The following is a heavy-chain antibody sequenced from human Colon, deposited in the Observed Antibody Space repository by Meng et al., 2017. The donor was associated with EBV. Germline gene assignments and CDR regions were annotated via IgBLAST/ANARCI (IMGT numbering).Heavy chain of an antibody. CDR2: ISTNTGTP. CDR3: ARGGNFDP. D-gene: IGHD2/OR15-2a*01. J-gene: IGHJ5*02. V-gene: IGHV7-4-1*02. CDR1: ASSCGNDT. Sequence: LVRSGSAFDTTLASTNVSCMCSASSCGNDTINWIRPYNGRGLEWMGWISTNTGTPTYTQGFTGRLVFSLDTSVSTAYLQVSSLKAEDTAVYYCARGGNFDPWGQGTLVTVSS.